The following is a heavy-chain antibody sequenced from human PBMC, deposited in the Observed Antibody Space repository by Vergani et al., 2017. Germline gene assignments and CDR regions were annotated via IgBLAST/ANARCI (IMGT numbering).Heavy chain of an antibody. V-gene: IGHV4-61*05. J-gene: IGHJ3*02. CDR3: AREVEIGSSGYVDAFDI. Sequence: QLQLQESGPGLVKPSETLSLTCTVPGGSTSSSSYYWGWIRQPPGKGLEWIGYIYYSGSTNHNPSLKSRVTISVDTSKNQFSLKLSSVTAADTAVYYCAREVEIGSSGYVDAFDIWGQGTMVTVSS. D-gene: IGHD6-13*01. CDR2: IYYSGST. CDR1: GGSTSSSSYY.